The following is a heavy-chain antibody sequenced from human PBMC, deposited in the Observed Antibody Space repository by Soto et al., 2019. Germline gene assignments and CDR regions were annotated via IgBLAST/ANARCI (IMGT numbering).Heavy chain of an antibody. Sequence: ASVKVSCKASGYTFTDYFIHWVRQAPGQGLEWIGWINPYSGGADLSQKFQGRVTMTRDTSISTAYMEVSSLRSDDTAVYYCAIRTGQLAIISEFDGDWFFEVWGRGTLVTVSS. V-gene: IGHV1-2*02. CDR2: INPYSGGA. CDR3: AIRTGQLAIISEFDGDWFFEV. J-gene: IGHJ2*01. CDR1: GYTFTDYF. D-gene: IGHD2-2*01.